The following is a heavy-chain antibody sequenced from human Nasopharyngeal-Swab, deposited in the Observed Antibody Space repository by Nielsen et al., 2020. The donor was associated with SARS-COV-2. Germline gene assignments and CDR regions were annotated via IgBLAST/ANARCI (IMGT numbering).Heavy chain of an antibody. D-gene: IGHD3-22*01. V-gene: IGHV4-39*01. CDR2: IYYSGST. CDR3: ARVHYYDSTYYYYGLDV. Sequence: SETLSLTCTVSGGSISSSSYYWGWIRQPPGKGLEWIGSIYYSGSTYYNPSLKSRVTISVDTSKNQFSLKLSSVTAADTAVYYCARVHYYDSTYYYYGLDVWGQGTTVTVSS. CDR1: GGSISSSSYY. J-gene: IGHJ6*02.